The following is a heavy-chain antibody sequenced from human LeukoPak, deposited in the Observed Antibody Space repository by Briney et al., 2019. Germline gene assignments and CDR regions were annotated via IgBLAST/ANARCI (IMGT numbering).Heavy chain of an antibody. CDR1: GYTFAGYY. CDR3: ARVRGVSCSSTSCYKGSMDY. D-gene: IGHD2-2*02. J-gene: IGHJ4*02. Sequence: ASVKVSCKASGYTFAGYYMHWVRQAPGQGLEWMGWINPNSGGTNYAQKFQGRVTMTRDTSISTAYMELSRLRSDDTAVYYCARVRGVSCSSTSCYKGSMDYWGQGTLVTVSS. V-gene: IGHV1-2*02. CDR2: INPNSGGT.